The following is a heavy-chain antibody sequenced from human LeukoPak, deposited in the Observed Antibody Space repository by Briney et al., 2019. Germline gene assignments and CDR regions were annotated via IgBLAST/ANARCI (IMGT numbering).Heavy chain of an antibody. CDR1: GGSISSSSYY. J-gene: IGHJ4*02. Sequence: SETLSLTCTVSGGSISSSSYYWGWIRQPPGKGLEWIGSIYYSGSTYYNPSLKSRVTISVDTSKNQFSLKLSSVTAADTAVYYCARFVRSSCFDYWGQGTLVTVSS. CDR3: ARFVRSSCFDY. D-gene: IGHD6-13*01. V-gene: IGHV4-39*07. CDR2: IYYSGST.